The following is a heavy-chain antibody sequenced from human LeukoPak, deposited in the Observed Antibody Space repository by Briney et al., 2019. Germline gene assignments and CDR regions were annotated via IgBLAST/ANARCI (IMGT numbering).Heavy chain of an antibody. Sequence: KPGGSLRLSCAASGFTFSTYSMNWVRQAPGKGLDWLSSISGSSIYIYYADSVKGRFTISRDNAKNSLYLQMNSLRAEDTAVYYCARDPPYYDSSGYYYDYWGQGTLVTVSS. D-gene: IGHD3-22*01. J-gene: IGHJ4*02. CDR2: ISGSSIYI. CDR1: GFTFSTYS. V-gene: IGHV3-21*01. CDR3: ARDPPYYDSSGYYYDY.